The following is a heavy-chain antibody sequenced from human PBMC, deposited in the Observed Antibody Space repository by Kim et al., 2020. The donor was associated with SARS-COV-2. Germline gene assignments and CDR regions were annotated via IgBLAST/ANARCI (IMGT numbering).Heavy chain of an antibody. Sequence: YTNYSPSFQGHVTLSGDKSINTAFLQWTGLRASDTAIYYCARQGRGGGMDVWGRGTLVTVSS. CDR2: YT. V-gene: IGHV5-10-1*01. J-gene: IGHJ6*02. CDR3: ARQGRGGGMDV. D-gene: IGHD3-10*01.